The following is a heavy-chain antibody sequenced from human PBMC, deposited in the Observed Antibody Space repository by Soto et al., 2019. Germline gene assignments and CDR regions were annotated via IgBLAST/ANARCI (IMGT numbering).Heavy chain of an antibody. J-gene: IGHJ6*02. CDR1: GVSISNSDYW. CDR2: TYYSGTT. D-gene: IGHD1-26*01. Sequence: QVQLQESGPGLVKPSQTLSLTCTVSGVSISNSDYWWGWSRQSPGKGLEWIGNTYYSGTTHYNPSLKSRVTILPDTSKDQFPLKLKSGTAADTAVYYLARVSGPYYYGLDVWGQGTTVTVSS. CDR3: ARVSGPYYYGLDV. V-gene: IGHV4-30-4*01.